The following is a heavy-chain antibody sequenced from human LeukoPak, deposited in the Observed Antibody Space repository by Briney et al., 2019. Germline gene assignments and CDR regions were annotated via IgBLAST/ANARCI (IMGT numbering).Heavy chain of an antibody. D-gene: IGHD2-15*01. V-gene: IGHV4-39*01. CDR1: GGSISSGRYC. Sequence: SETLSLTCTVSGGSISSGRYCWSWIRQPPGMGLEWIGSIYYTGNTYYNASLKSQVSISIDTSKNQFSLKLTSVTAADTAVYYCARVDRLPGGVDYWGQGTLVTVSS. J-gene: IGHJ4*02. CDR3: ARVDRLPGGVDY. CDR2: IYYTGNT.